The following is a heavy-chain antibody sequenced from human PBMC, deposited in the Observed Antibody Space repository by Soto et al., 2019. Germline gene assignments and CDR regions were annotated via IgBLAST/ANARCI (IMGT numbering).Heavy chain of an antibody. Sequence: GGSLRLSCAASGFTFYSYAMSWVRQAPGKGLEWVSTIGGVGGDTYYADSVKGRFTISRDDSKNTLLLQMNSLRAEDTAVYYCVKDRMAYNSVWDPFDIWGQGTMVTVSS. CDR1: GFTFYSYA. CDR3: VKDRMAYNSVWDPFDI. V-gene: IGHV3-23*01. CDR2: IGGVGGDT. D-gene: IGHD1-20*01. J-gene: IGHJ3*02.